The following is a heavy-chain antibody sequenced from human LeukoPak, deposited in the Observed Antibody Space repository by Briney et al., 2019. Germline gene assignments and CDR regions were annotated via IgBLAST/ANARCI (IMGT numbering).Heavy chain of an antibody. CDR2: INHSGST. CDR1: GGSFSSYY. J-gene: IGHJ5*02. D-gene: IGHD6-13*01. Sequence: SETLSLTCAVYGGSFSSYYWSWIRQPPGKWLEWIREINHSGSTTYNPSLKSRVTISVDTSKNQFSLKLSSVTAADTAVYYCATSIAAPGTARGGEFDPWGQGTLVTVSS. V-gene: IGHV4-34*01. CDR3: ATSIAAPGTARGGEFDP.